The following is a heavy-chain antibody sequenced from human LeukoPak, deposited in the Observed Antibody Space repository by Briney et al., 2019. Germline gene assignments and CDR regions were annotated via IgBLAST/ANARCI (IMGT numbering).Heavy chain of an antibody. CDR2: IYYSGST. D-gene: IGHD4-17*01. V-gene: IGHV4-59*01. CDR1: GGSISGYY. CDR3: ARDLGTVTTNWFDP. Sequence: SGTLSLTCAVSGGSISGYYWSWIREPPGEGLEWVGYIYYSGSTNYNPSLERRVTISVDTSKNQFSLKLSSVTAADTAVYYCARDLGTVTTNWFDPWGQGTLVTVSS. J-gene: IGHJ5*02.